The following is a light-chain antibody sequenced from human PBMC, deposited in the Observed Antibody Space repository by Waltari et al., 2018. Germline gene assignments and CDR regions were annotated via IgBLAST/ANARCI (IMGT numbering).Light chain of an antibody. Sequence: TLSVSPGERATLSCRASQSVSSDLAWYQQKPGQAPRLLIYEASTRATGIPDRFSGRGSGTEFTLTISSLQPEDFGLYYCQQYNNWPPLTFGGGTKVEIK. CDR3: QQYNNWPPLT. CDR2: EAS. CDR1: QSVSSD. J-gene: IGKJ4*01. V-gene: IGKV3-15*01.